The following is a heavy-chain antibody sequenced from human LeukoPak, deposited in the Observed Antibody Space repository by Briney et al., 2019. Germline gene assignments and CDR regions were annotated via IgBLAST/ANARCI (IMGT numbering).Heavy chain of an antibody. D-gene: IGHD3-22*01. CDR1: GGSFSGYY. CDR3: ARDGNYYDSSAYFQH. J-gene: IGHJ1*01. CDR2: INHSGST. V-gene: IGHV4-34*01. Sequence: SGTLSLTCAVYGGSFSGYYWSWIRQPPGKGLEWIGEINHSGSTYYNPSLKSRVTISVDTSKNQFSLKLSSVTAADTAVYYCARDGNYYDSSAYFQHWGQGTLVTVSS.